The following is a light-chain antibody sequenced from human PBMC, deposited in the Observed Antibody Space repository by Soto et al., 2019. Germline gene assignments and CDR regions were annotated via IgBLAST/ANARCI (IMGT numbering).Light chain of an antibody. CDR2: EVS. CDR3: CSYAGSSTFLYV. CDR1: SSDVGSYNL. V-gene: IGLV2-23*02. J-gene: IGLJ1*01. Sequence: QSALTHPASLSGSPGQSITISCTGTSSDVGSYNLVSWYQQHPGKAPKLMIYEVSKRPSGVSNRVSGSKSGNTASLTISGLLAEDEADYYCCSYAGSSTFLYVFGTGTKVTVL.